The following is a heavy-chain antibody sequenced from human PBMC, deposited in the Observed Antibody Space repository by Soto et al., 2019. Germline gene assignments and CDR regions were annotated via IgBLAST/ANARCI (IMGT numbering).Heavy chain of an antibody. CDR3: SRGSFGYYGP. D-gene: IGHD2-2*03. CDR2: IRNTPYGGTT. V-gene: IGHV3-49*04. Sequence: GSLELSGNCSGFRFSEHAMTWVRQAPGKGLEWVGFIRNTPYGGTTDYAASVRGRFTISRDDSESMAYLQMNSLKTEDSGVYYCSRGSFGYYGPWGPGTLVTVSS. CDR1: GFRFSEHA. J-gene: IGHJ5*02.